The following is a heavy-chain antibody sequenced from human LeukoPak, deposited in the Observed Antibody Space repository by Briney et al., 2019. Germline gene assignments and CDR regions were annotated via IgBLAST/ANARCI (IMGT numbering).Heavy chain of an antibody. Sequence: GASVKVSCKASGYTFTSYAMRWVRQAPGQRLEWMGWINAGNGNTKYSQKFQGRVTITRDTSASTAYMELSSLRSEDTAVYYCAREPYSSGWAAVDYWGQGTLVTVSS. D-gene: IGHD6-19*01. V-gene: IGHV1-3*01. CDR3: AREPYSSGWAAVDY. CDR1: GYTFTSYA. CDR2: INAGNGNT. J-gene: IGHJ4*02.